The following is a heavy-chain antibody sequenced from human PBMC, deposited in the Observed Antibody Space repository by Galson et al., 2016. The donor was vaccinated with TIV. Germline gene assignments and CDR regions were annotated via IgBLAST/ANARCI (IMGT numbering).Heavy chain of an antibody. V-gene: IGHV1-46*03. D-gene: IGHD7-27*01. Sequence: SVKVSCKASGNIFTSDYVHWVRQAPGQGLEWMGVIDPTYGGTTFAQKFQALVTMTRDTSTSTVYMEVSGLKSDDTAVYYCIRDLGRLRDFWGQGTLVTVSS. CDR1: GNIFTSDY. CDR2: IDPTYGGT. CDR3: IRDLGRLRDF. J-gene: IGHJ4*02.